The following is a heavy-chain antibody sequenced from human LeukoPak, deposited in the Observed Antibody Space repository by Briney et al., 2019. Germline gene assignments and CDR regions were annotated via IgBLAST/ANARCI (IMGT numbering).Heavy chain of an antibody. CDR1: GLTLSNYG. V-gene: IGHV3-23*01. CDR3: AKRGVVIRVILVGFHKEASYFES. J-gene: IGHJ4*02. CDR2: ISGSGGST. Sequence: PGGSLRLSCAVSGLTLSNYGMSWVRQAPGKGLEWVAGISGSGGSTKYADSMKGRFTISRDNPKNTLYLQMNSLRAEDTAVYFCAKRGVVIRVILVGFHKEASYFESWGQGALVTVSS. D-gene: IGHD3-22*01.